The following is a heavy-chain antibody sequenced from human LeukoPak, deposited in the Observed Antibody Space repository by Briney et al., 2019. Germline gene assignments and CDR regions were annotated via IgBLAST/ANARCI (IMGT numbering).Heavy chain of an antibody. CDR2: IDPSDSYT. V-gene: IGHV5-10-1*01. CDR1: GYSFPNYW. CDR3: ARRVPCSGTSCYHFDY. Sequence: GESLKISCKGSGYSFPNYWITWVRQMPGKGLEWMGRIDPSDSYTDYSPSFRGHATISADNSISTAYLQWSSLKASDTAPYYCARRVPCSGTSCYHFDYWGQGTLVTASS. D-gene: IGHD2-2*01. J-gene: IGHJ4*02.